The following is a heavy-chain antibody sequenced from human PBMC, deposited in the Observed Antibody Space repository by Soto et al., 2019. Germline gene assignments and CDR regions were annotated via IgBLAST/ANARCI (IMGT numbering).Heavy chain of an antibody. J-gene: IGHJ6*02. V-gene: IGHV5-51*01. D-gene: IGHD4-4*01. CDR2: IYPGDSDT. CDR1: GYSFTSYW. CDR3: ASHSVGNSFYYFGMDV. Sequence: GESLKISCKGSGYSFTSYWIGWVRQMPGKGLEWMGIIYPGDSDTRYSPSFQGQVTISADNSISTAYLQWSSLKASDTAMYYCASHSVGNSFYYFGMDVWGQGTTVTVSS.